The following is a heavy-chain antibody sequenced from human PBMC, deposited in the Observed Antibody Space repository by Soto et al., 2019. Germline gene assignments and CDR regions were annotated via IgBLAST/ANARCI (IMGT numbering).Heavy chain of an antibody. CDR3: ARPYCDSTRCYTDWFDP. CDR2: VNPKSGNT. D-gene: IGHD2-2*02. J-gene: IGHJ5*02. Sequence: QVQLVQSGAEVKKPGASVKVSCKASGYSFSTYDINWVRQAAGQGLEWMGWVNPKSGNTDYAQRFRGRVTMTSNPSISTAYMELSALTPEDTAVYYCARPYCDSTRCYTDWFDPWGQGTLVTVSS. CDR1: GYSFSTYD. V-gene: IGHV1-8*01.